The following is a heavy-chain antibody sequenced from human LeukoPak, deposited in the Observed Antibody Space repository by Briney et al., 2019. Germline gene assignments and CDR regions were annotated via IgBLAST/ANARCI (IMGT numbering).Heavy chain of an antibody. CDR2: IIPILGIA. D-gene: IGHD3-10*01. CDR3: AREFGSGIYGMDV. CDR1: GGTFSSYA. Sequence: ASVKVSCKASGGTFSSYAISWVRQAPGQGLEWMGRIIPILGIANYAQKFQGRVTITADKSTSTAYMELSSLRSEDTAVYYCAREFGSGIYGMDVWGQGTTVTVSS. V-gene: IGHV1-69*04. J-gene: IGHJ6*02.